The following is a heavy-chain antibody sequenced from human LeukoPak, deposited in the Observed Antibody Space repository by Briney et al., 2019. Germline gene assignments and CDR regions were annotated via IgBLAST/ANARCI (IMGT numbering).Heavy chain of an antibody. CDR2: IYSSGIT. J-gene: IGHJ4*02. V-gene: IGHV4-4*07. Sequence: SETLSLTCTVYGGSISNYYWNWIRQPAGKGLEWIGRIYSSGITSHNPSLKGRVTLSVDTSKNQISPKLSSVTAADTAVYFCARDQGGYSSGLSFDNWGQGTLVTVSS. CDR1: GGSISNYY. CDR3: ARDQGGYSSGLSFDN. D-gene: IGHD6-19*01.